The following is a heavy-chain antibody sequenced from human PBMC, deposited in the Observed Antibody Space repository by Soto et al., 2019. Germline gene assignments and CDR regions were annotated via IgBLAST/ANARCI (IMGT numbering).Heavy chain of an antibody. CDR2: IYYSGST. CDR1: CGSISSGGYY. D-gene: IGHD2-2*01. Sequence: SETLSLTCTVSCGSISSGGYYWSWIRQHPGKGLEWIGYIYYSGSTYYNPSLKSRVTISVDTSKNQFSLKLSSVTAADTAVYYCASVRGYCSSTSCFWFDPWGQGTLVTVSS. J-gene: IGHJ5*02. CDR3: ASVRGYCSSTSCFWFDP. V-gene: IGHV4-31*03.